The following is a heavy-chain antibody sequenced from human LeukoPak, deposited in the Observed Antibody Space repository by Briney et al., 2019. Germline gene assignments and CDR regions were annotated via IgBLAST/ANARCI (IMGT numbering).Heavy chain of an antibody. D-gene: IGHD3-10*01. J-gene: IGHJ4*02. CDR3: AKDHGGDYYGSGRYDY. V-gene: IGHV3-23*01. CDR2: ISGSGGST. Sequence: GGSLRLSCAASGFTFSSYAMSWVRQAPGKGLEWVSAISGSGGSTYYADSVKGRFTISRDNSKNTLYLQMNSLRAEDTAVYYCAKDHGGDYYGSGRYDYWGQGTLVTVSS. CDR1: GFTFSSYA.